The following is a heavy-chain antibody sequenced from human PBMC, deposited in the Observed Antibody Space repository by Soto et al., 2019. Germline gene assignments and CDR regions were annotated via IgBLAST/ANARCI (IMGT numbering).Heavy chain of an antibody. D-gene: IGHD6-25*01. CDR3: VKDSFASGWIRGWFDP. CDR1: GFTLTDFA. V-gene: IGHV3-9*01. Sequence: DVQLVESGGGLVQPGRSLRLSCAASGFTLTDFAMHWVRQAPGKGLERVSGISWSSNTIDYANSVKGRFTISRDNAKNSLYLQTNRLRPEDTASYYCVKDSFASGWIRGWFDPWGQGTLLTVSS. J-gene: IGHJ5*02. CDR2: ISWSSNTI.